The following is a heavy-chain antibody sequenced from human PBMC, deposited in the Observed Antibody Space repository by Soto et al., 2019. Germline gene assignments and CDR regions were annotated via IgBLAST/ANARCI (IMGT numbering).Heavy chain of an antibody. D-gene: IGHD5-18*01. V-gene: IGHV4-59*01. J-gene: IGHJ4*02. CDR2: IYYSGST. Sequence: PSEALSLTCTVSGGSISSDYWSWIRQPRGKGLEWIGYIYYSGSTNYNPSLKSRVTISVDTSKNQFSLKLSSVTAADTAVYYCARSDWEYSYGYSHFDYWGQGTLVTVSS. CDR1: GGSISSDY. CDR3: ARSDWEYSYGYSHFDY.